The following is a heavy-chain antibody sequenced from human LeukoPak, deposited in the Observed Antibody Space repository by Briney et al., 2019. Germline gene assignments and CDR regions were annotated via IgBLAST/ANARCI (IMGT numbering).Heavy chain of an antibody. J-gene: IGHJ5*02. D-gene: IGHD3-9*01. V-gene: IGHV4-34*01. Sequence: PSETLSLTCALHGGSFSGYYWSWIRQPPGKGLGWIGEINLSGGTNYNPSLKSRVTISVDTSKNQFSLNLSSVPAADTAGYYCARGRRYPTRFLPWGQGTLVTVPS. CDR1: GGSFSGYY. CDR3: ARGRRYPTRFLP. CDR2: INLSGGT.